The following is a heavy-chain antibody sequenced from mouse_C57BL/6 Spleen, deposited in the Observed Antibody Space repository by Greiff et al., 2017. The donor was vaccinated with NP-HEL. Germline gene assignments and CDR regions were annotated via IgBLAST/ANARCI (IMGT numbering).Heavy chain of an antibody. V-gene: IGHV1-82*01. CDR2: IYPGDGDT. J-gene: IGHJ4*01. Sequence: QVQLKESGPELVKPGASVKISCKASGYAFSSSWMNWVKQRPGKGLEWIGRIYPGDGDTNYNGKFKGKATLTADKSSSTAYMQLSSLTSEDSAVYFCSRRGNWAYYAMDYWGQGTSVTVSS. D-gene: IGHD4-1*01. CDR3: SRRGNWAYYAMDY. CDR1: GYAFSSSW.